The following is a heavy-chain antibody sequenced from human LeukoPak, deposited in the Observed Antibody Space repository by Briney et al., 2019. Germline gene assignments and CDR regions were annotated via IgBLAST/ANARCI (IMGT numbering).Heavy chain of an antibody. CDR3: ARGGYSYGSSWFDP. J-gene: IGHJ5*02. Sequence: SETLSLTCTVSGGSISSYYWSWIRQPPGQGLEWIGYIYYSGSTNYNPSLKSRVTISVDTSKNQFSLKLSSVTAADTAVYYCARGGYSYGSSWFDPWGQGTLVTVSS. V-gene: IGHV4-59*01. D-gene: IGHD5-18*01. CDR2: IYYSGST. CDR1: GGSISSYY.